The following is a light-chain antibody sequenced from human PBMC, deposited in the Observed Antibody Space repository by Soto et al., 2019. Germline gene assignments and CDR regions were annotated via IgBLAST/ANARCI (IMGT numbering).Light chain of an antibody. Sequence: DIQMTQSPSTLSASVGDRVTITCRASRSISSWLAWYQQKPGKAPKLLIYDASTLESGVPSRFSGSGSGTEFPLTISSLQPDDFATYYCQQYNSYPHTFGQGTKLEIK. CDR1: RSISSW. V-gene: IGKV1-5*01. CDR2: DAS. CDR3: QQYNSYPHT. J-gene: IGKJ2*01.